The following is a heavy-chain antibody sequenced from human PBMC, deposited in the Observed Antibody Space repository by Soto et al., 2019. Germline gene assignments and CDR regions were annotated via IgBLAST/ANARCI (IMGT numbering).Heavy chain of an antibody. D-gene: IGHD6-13*01. V-gene: IGHV3-73*01. Sequence: GGSLRLSCAASGFTFSGSAMHWVRQASGKGLEWVGRIRSKANSYATAYAASVKGRFTISRDDSKNTAYLQMNSLKTEDAAVYYCTRQGQQLVHYYYYYMDVWGKGTTVTVSS. CDR2: IRSKANSYAT. J-gene: IGHJ6*03. CDR1: GFTFSGSA. CDR3: TRQGQQLVHYYYYYMDV.